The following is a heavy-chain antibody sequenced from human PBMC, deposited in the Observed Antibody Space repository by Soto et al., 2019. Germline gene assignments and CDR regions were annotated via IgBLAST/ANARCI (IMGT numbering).Heavy chain of an antibody. CDR2: ISGSGGST. CDR3: AKTYCSGGSCYSGNAFDI. J-gene: IGHJ3*02. D-gene: IGHD2-15*01. V-gene: IGHV3-23*01. CDR1: GFTFSSYA. Sequence: EVQLLESGGGLVQPGGSLRLSCSASGFTFSSYAMSWVRQAPGKGLEWVSAISGSGGSTYYADSVKGRFTISRDNSKNTLYLQMNSLRGADTAVYYCAKTYCSGGSCYSGNAFDILGQGTMVTVSS.